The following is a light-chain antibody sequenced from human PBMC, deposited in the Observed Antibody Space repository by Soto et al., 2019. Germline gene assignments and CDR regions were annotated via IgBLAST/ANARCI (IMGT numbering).Light chain of an antibody. CDR1: QGVFYTSVNKDY. Sequence: DIVMTQSPDSLAVSLGERATINCKASQGVFYTSVNKDYLAWYQHKEGQPPKLVIYWASTRESGVPDRFSGSGSGTDFTLTIRNLQAEDVAVYFCQQYFATPRTFGQGTKVQLK. J-gene: IGKJ1*01. V-gene: IGKV4-1*01. CDR3: QQYFATPRT. CDR2: WAS.